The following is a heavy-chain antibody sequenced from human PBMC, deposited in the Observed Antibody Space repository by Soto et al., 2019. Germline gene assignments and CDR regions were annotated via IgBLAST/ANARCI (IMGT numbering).Heavy chain of an antibody. CDR1: GGSFSGYY. V-gene: IGHV4-34*01. CDR3: ARGSYYYDSSGYVQSGWFDP. Sequence: PSETLSLTCAVYGGSFSGYYWSWIRQPPGKGLEWIGEINHSGSTNYNPSLKSRVTISVDTSKNQFSLKLSSVTAADTAVYYFARGSYYYDSSGYVQSGWFDPWGQGTLVTVSS. J-gene: IGHJ5*02. D-gene: IGHD3-22*01. CDR2: INHSGST.